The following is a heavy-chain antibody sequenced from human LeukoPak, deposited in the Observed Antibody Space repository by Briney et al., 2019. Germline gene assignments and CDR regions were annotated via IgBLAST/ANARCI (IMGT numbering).Heavy chain of an antibody. J-gene: IGHJ6*03. D-gene: IGHD6-13*01. CDR3: ARDSSSFFSRDYYYYYYMDV. Sequence: GGSLRLSCAASGFTFSSYGMSWVRQAPGKGLEWVANIKQDGSEKYYVDSVKGRFTISRDNAKNSLYLQMNSLRAEDTAVYYCARDSSSFFSRDYYYYYYMDVWGKGTTVTVSS. CDR1: GFTFSSYG. CDR2: IKQDGSEK. V-gene: IGHV3-7*01.